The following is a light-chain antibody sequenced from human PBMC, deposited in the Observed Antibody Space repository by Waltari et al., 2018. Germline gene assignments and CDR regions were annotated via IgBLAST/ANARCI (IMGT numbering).Light chain of an antibody. V-gene: IGKV1-39*01. CDR2: VAS. CDR3: QQSNSTPWT. Sequence: IQMPQSPSSLSASAGDRVTITCRASQSNSSNLNWYQQKPGKAPKPLIYVASSLESGVPSRFSGSGSGTDFTLTISSLQPEDFATYYCQQSNSTPWTFGQGTKVEIK. J-gene: IGKJ1*01. CDR1: QSNSSN.